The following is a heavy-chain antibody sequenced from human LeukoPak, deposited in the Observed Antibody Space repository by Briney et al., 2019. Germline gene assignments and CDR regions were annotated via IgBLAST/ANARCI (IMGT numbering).Heavy chain of an antibody. CDR3: ARVRAVPTIAAAGTSYYYGMDV. D-gene: IGHD6-13*01. J-gene: IGHJ6*02. CDR2: ISAYNGNT. CDR1: GYTFTGYG. V-gene: IGHV1-18*01. Sequence: ASVKVSCKASGYTFTGYGISWVRQAPGQGLEWMGWISAYNGNTNYAQKLQGRVTMTTDTSTSTAYMELRSLRSDDTAVYYCARVRAVPTIAAAGTSYYYGMDVWGQGTTVTVSS.